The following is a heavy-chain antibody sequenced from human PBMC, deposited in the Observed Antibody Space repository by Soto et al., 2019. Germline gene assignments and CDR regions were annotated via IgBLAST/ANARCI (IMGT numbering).Heavy chain of an antibody. D-gene: IGHD5-12*01. J-gene: IGHJ4*02. Sequence: QVQLQQWGAGLLKPSETLSLTCAVYGGSFSGYYWSWIRQPPGKGLEWIGEINHSGSTNYNPSLKSRVTISVDTSKNQFSLKLSSVTAADTAVYYCARGRRDGYILWGQGTLVTVSS. V-gene: IGHV4-34*01. CDR1: GGSFSGYY. CDR3: ARGRRDGYIL. CDR2: INHSGST.